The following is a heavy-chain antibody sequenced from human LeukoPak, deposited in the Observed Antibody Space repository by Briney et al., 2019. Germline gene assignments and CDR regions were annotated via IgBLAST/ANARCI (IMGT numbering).Heavy chain of an antibody. CDR3: ARGSRWELLREPFDY. CDR2: MNPNSGNT. V-gene: IGHV1-8*03. J-gene: IGHJ4*02. D-gene: IGHD1-26*01. Sequence: ASVKVSCKASGYTFTSYDINWVRQATGQGLEWMGWMNPNSGNTGYAQKFQGRITITRNTSISTAYMELSSLRSEDTAVYYCARGSRWELLREPFDYWGQGTLVTVSS. CDR1: GYTFTSYD.